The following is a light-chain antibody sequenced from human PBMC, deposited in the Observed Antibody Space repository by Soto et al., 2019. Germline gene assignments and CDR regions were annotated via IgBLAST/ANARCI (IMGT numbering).Light chain of an antibody. CDR3: QQRSNWPRT. CDR1: QSVSSY. V-gene: IGKV3-11*01. J-gene: IGKJ1*01. Sequence: LVWRQSPATLSLSPGERATLSSRASQSVSSYLAWYQQKPGQAPRLLIYDASNRATGIPARFSGSGSGTDFTLTISSLEPEDFAAYYCQQRSNWPRTFGQGTKVDIK. CDR2: DAS.